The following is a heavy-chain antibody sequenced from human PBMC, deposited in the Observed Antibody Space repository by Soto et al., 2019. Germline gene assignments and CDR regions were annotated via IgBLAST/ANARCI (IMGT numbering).Heavy chain of an antibody. V-gene: IGHV3-30-3*01. CDR1: GFTFSTYA. Sequence: QVHLVESGGGVVQPGRSLRLSCAASGFTFSTYAMQWVRQAPGKGLEWLAVISYDGNSNYYADSVKGRFTISRDKSKNTLYLQMNSLRADDTAVYYCARVRALEIAVRPVDYWGQGTLVTVSS. CDR3: ARVRALEIAVRPVDY. CDR2: ISYDGNSN. D-gene: IGHD6-13*01. J-gene: IGHJ4*02.